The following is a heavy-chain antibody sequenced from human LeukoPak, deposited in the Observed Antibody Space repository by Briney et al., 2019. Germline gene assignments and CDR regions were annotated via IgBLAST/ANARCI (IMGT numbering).Heavy chain of an antibody. V-gene: IGHV4-39*02. D-gene: IGHD3-22*01. Sequence: SETLSLTCIVSGGSIRSSSYYWRWPRQPPGKRLVGCGCVFYTGRHYYNPSLKSRVTISVDTSKNQSSLTLTSVTATDTAVYYCASDSSGYYFFDYWGQGPLVTVSS. CDR2: VFYTGRH. CDR1: GGSIRSSSYY. J-gene: IGHJ4*02. CDR3: ASDSSGYYFFDY.